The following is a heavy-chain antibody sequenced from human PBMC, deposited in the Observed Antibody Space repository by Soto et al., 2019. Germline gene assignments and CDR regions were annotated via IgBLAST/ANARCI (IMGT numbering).Heavy chain of an antibody. CDR2: INAHSGGT. CDR3: AKDLTRQLAYWLDP. D-gene: IGHD6-6*01. CDR1: GYTFTGYY. V-gene: IGHV1-2*02. Sequence: ASVKVSCKASGYTFTGYYIHWLRQAPGQGLEWMGWINAHSGGTEYAQKFQGRVTLTRDTSIATAYLTLTSLTSDDTALYYCAKDLTRQLAYWLDPWGQGTQVTVSS. J-gene: IGHJ5*02.